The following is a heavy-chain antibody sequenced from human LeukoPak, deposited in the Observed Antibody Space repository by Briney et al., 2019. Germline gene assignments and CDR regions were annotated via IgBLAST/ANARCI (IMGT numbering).Heavy chain of an antibody. J-gene: IGHJ4*02. V-gene: IGHV3-33*01. CDR2: KYYDGSNK. CDR1: GFTFSSYG. CDR3: ARSRAYDSTGGGEFEYFDY. D-gene: IGHD3-16*01. Sequence: GGSLRLSCAASGFTFSSYGMHWVRQAPGKGLEWVAVKYYDGSNKYYTDSVKGRFTISRDNSKNTLYLQMNSLRAEDTAVYYCARSRAYDSTGGGEFEYFDYWGQGTLVTVSS.